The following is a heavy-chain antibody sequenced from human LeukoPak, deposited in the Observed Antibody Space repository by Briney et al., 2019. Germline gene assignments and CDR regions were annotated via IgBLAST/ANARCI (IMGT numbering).Heavy chain of an antibody. CDR3: ARVPEGSGWALYYFDY. V-gene: IGHV4-59*01. Sequence: SETLSLTCTVSGGSISSYYWSWIRQPPGKGLDWITYISYSGSTNYNPSLKSRVTISVDTSKNQFSLKLSSVTAADTAVYYCARVPEGSGWALYYFDYWGQGTLVTVPS. CDR1: GGSISSYY. CDR2: ISYSGST. J-gene: IGHJ4*02. D-gene: IGHD6-19*01.